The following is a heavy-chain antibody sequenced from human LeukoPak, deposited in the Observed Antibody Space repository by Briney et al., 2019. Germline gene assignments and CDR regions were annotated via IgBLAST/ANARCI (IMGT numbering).Heavy chain of an antibody. CDR3: AKGVAVASPYYFDY. D-gene: IGHD6-19*01. Sequence: PGGSLRLSCAASGFTFSSYAMSWVRQAPGKGLEWVSPISGSGSSTYYADPVKGRSTISRDNSKNTLYLQMNSLRAEDTAVYYCAKGVAVASPYYFDYWGQGTLVTVSS. CDR2: ISGSGSST. V-gene: IGHV3-23*01. J-gene: IGHJ4*02. CDR1: GFTFSSYA.